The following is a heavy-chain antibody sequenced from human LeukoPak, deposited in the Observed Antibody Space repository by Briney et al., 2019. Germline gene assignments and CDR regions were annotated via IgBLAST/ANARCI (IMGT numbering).Heavy chain of an antibody. CDR3: ARAQDRNYYASGKF. Sequence: ASVKVSCKASGYTFTDSYIHWVRQAPGQGLEWMGWINPHSGDTNYAQKFQGRVTMTRDTSISTAYMEVSRLRSDDTAVYYCARAQDRNYYASGKFWGQGTLVPVSS. D-gene: IGHD3-10*01. CDR1: GYTFTDSY. V-gene: IGHV1-2*02. J-gene: IGHJ4*02. CDR2: INPHSGDT.